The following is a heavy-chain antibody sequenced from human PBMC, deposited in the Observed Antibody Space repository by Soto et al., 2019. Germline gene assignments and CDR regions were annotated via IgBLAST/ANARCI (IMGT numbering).Heavy chain of an antibody. CDR1: GFIFDAYA. V-gene: IGHV3-9*01. CDR2: ISWNSVTI. CDR3: AKDRRDGSESSAGKAAFDY. J-gene: IGHJ4*02. Sequence: EVQLVESGGGLVQPGRSLRLSCAASGFIFDAYAMHWVRQAPGKGLEWVSSISWNSVTIAYADSVKGRFTISRDSAKTSLYLQMNSLRPEDTAFYDVAKDRRDGSESSAGKAAFDYWGQGTLVTVSS. D-gene: IGHD3-10*01.